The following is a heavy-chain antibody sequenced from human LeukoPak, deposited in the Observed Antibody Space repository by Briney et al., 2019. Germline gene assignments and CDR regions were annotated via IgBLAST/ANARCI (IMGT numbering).Heavy chain of an antibody. V-gene: IGHV1-2*02. CDR3: AREGSSSYNWFDP. Sequence: ASVKVSCKASGYTFTGYYMHWVRQAPGQGLEWMGWINPNSGGTNYAQKLQGRVTMTTDTSTSTAYMELRSLRSDDTAVYYCAREGSSSYNWFDPWGQGTLVTVSS. J-gene: IGHJ5*02. D-gene: IGHD6-13*01. CDR1: GYTFTGYY. CDR2: INPNSGGT.